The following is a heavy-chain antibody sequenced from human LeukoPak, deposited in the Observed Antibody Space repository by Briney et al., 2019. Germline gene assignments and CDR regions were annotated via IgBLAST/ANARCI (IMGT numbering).Heavy chain of an antibody. J-gene: IGHJ4*02. V-gene: IGHV3-7*01. D-gene: IGHD4-17*01. CDR1: GFTFSSYW. Sequence: PGGSLRLSCAASGFTFSSYWMSWVRQAPGKGLEWVANIKQDGSEKYYVDSVKGRFTISRDNAKNSLYLHMNSLRAEDTAVYYCAGGLTMVTTRHFDYWGQGTLVTVSS. CDR2: IKQDGSEK. CDR3: AGGLTMVTTRHFDY.